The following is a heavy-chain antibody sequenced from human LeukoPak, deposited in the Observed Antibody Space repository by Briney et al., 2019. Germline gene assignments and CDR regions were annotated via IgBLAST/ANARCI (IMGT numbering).Heavy chain of an antibody. CDR3: ARELVGAAATWDT. J-gene: IGHJ5*02. Sequence: APGKISRKASGYTFTGYGFCTVREGPGQGLVRMGVTRAYNGNTNYAQTLQGTVTMTTDTSTSTAYMELRSLRSDETAVYYCARELVGAAATWDTWGQGNLVTVSS. D-gene: IGHD1-26*01. CDR1: GYTFTGYG. CDR2: TRAYNGNT. V-gene: IGHV1-18*01.